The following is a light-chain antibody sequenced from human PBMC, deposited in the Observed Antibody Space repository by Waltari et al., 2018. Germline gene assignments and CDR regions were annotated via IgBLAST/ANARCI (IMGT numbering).Light chain of an antibody. J-gene: IGLJ3*02. CDR1: TSDVGSGNL. V-gene: IGLV2-23*02. CDR3: CSYRIGSTPGV. CDR2: EVT. Sequence: SALTQPASVSGSLGQSITISCSGSTSDVGSGNLVSWYHKFPGTVPKLIIYEVTKRPSGVSSRFSGSKSGNMASLTSSGLQPEDEADYYCCSYRIGSTPGVFGGGTKVTVL.